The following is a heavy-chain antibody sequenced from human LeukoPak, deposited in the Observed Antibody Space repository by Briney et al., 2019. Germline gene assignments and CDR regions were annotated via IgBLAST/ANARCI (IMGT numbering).Heavy chain of an antibody. V-gene: IGHV3-30*03. CDR2: ISYDGSNK. J-gene: IGHJ6*03. D-gene: IGHD2-15*01. CDR1: GFTFRSYG. CDR3: ASTYCSGGTCYYYYYMDV. Sequence: GGSLRLSCEASGFTFRSYGMHWVRQAPGKGLEWVAVISYDGSNKYYAESVKGRFTISRDNSKNTLYLQMNSLRAEDTAVYYCASTYCSGGTCYYYYYMDVWGKGTTVTISS.